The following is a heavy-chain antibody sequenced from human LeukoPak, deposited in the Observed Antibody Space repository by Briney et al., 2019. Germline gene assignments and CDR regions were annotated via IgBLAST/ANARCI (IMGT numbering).Heavy chain of an antibody. CDR3: AREHSGSYYYYYYYMDV. Sequence: PGGSLRLSCAASGFTFSDYYMSWIRQAPGKGLEWVSYISSSGSTIYYADSVKGRFTISRDNAKNSLYLQMHSLRAEDTAVYYCAREHSGSYYYYYYYMDVWGKGTTVTVSS. D-gene: IGHD1-26*01. CDR2: ISSSGSTI. CDR1: GFTFSDYY. J-gene: IGHJ6*03. V-gene: IGHV3-11*01.